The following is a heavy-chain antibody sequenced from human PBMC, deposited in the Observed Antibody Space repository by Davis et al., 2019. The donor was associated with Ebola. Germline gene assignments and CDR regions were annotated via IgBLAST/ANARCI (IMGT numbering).Heavy chain of an antibody. CDR2: IIPVIGTP. CDR3: ARTTTLNYHYSMDV. D-gene: IGHD2-15*01. V-gene: IGHV1-69*13. CDR1: GGTFSSYA. J-gene: IGHJ6*03. Sequence: AASVKVSCKASGGTFSSYAISWMRQAPGQGLEWMGEIIPVIGTPNYAQKFQDRVTITADESTRTSYMELSSVKSEDTAVYYCARTTTLNYHYSMDVWGKGTAVTVSS.